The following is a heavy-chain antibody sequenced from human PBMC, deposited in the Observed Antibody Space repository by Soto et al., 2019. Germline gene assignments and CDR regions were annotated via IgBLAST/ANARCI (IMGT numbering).Heavy chain of an antibody. CDR3: ARSDARS. D-gene: IGHD2-2*01. Sequence: SDTLSLTCTVSGGSISSYYWSWIRQPPGKGLEWIGYIYYSGSTNYNPSLKSRVTISVDTSKNQFSLKLSSVTAADTAVYYCARSDARSWGQGTLVTVSS. CDR2: IYYSGST. J-gene: IGHJ5*02. CDR1: GGSISSYY. V-gene: IGHV4-59*01.